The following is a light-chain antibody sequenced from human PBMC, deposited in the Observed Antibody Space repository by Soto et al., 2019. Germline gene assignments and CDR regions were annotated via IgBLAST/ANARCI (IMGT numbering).Light chain of an antibody. J-gene: IGLJ3*02. CDR2: QND. V-gene: IGLV1-47*01. Sequence: QSVLTQPPSVSGTPGQTVTISCSGGASNIGTNHVYWFQQFPGTAPTLLIYQNDQRPSGVPERFSGSKSGTSASLVINGLRPEDEADYYCAGWDERLSGGFGGGTKVTVL. CDR3: AGWDERLSGG. CDR1: ASNIGTNH.